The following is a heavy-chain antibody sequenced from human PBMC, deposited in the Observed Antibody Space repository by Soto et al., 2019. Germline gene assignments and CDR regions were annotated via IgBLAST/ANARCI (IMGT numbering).Heavy chain of an antibody. CDR3: ARGIAAAGMPYNWFDP. V-gene: IGHV3-11*06. J-gene: IGHJ5*02. CDR2: ISSSSSYT. CDR1: GFTFSDYY. D-gene: IGHD6-13*01. Sequence: GGSLRLSCAASGFTFSDYYMSWIRQAPGKGLEWVSYISSSSSYTNYADSVKGRFTISRDNAKNSLYLQMNGLRAEDTAVYYCARGIAAAGMPYNWFDPWGQGTLVTVSS.